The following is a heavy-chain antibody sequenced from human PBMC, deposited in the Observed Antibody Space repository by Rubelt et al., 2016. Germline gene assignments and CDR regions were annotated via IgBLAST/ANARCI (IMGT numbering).Heavy chain of an antibody. V-gene: IGHV3-74*01. CDR3: ARDSKSDFDY. CDR1: GFTFSRYW. Sequence: EVQLVESRGGLVQPGGSLRLSCAASGFTFSRYWMHWVRQAPGKGLVWVSRINRDGSSTTYSDSVKGRFSISRDNAKNTLYLQMNSLRVEDTAVYYCARDSKSDFDYWGQGTLVTVSS. J-gene: IGHJ4*02. D-gene: IGHD4-11*01. CDR2: INRDGSST.